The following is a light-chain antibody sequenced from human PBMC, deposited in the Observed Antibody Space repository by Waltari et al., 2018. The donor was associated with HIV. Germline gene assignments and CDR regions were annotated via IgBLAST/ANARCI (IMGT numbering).Light chain of an antibody. J-gene: IGLJ3*02. CDR2: DVT. CDR3: CSYAGSYSWV. V-gene: IGLV2-11*01. Sequence: QSALTQPRSVSGSPGQSVTISCTGTSNDVGGYQYVSWYQQHPGKAPKLIIFDVTQRPSGVPDRVSGAKSGNTASLTISGLQAEDEADFYCCSYAGSYSWVFGGGTKVALL. CDR1: SNDVGGYQY.